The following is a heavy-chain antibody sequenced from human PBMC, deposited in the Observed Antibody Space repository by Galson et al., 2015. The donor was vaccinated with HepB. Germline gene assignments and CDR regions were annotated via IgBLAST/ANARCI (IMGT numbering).Heavy chain of an antibody. CDR2: ISGSGGST. D-gene: IGHD3-3*01. CDR1: GFTFSSYA. V-gene: IGHV3-23*01. J-gene: IGHJ5*02. CDR3: AKGALHYDFWSGYPHWFDP. Sequence: SLRLSCAASGFTFSSYAMSWVRQAPGKGLEWVSAISGSGGSTYYADSVKGRFTISRDNSKNTLYLQMNSLRAEDTAVYYCAKGALHYDFWSGYPHWFDPWGQGTLVTVSS.